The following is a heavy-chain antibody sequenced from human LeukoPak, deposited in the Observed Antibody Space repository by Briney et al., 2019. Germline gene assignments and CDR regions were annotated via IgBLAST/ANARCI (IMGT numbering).Heavy chain of an antibody. V-gene: IGHV4-38-2*02. CDR1: DYSISSGYY. CDR3: ARVGDYGDYVNWFDP. D-gene: IGHD4-17*01. CDR2: IYHLGDS. Sequence: SETLSLTCIVSDYSISSGYYWGWIRQPPGKGLEWIGSIYHLGDSYYNPSLKSRVTISVDTSKNQFSLKMNSVTAADTAVYYCARVGDYGDYVNWFDPWGQGTLVTVSS. J-gene: IGHJ5*02.